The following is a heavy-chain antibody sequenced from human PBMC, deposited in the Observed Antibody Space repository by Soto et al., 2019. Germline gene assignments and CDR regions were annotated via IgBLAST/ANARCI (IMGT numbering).Heavy chain of an antibody. CDR1: GYTFTSYV. J-gene: IGHJ4*02. Sequence: GASVKVSCKASGYTFTSYVISWVRQAPGQGLEWMGWISAYNGNTNYAQKLQGRVTMTTDTSTSTAYMELRSLRSDDTAVYYCARVTLEYYDSSGYYLLDYWGQGTLVTVSS. V-gene: IGHV1-18*01. CDR2: ISAYNGNT. CDR3: ARVTLEYYDSSGYYLLDY. D-gene: IGHD3-22*01.